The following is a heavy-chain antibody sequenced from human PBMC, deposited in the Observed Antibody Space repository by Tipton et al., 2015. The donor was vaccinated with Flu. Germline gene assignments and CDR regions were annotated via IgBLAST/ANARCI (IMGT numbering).Heavy chain of an antibody. J-gene: IGHJ4*02. CDR1: GFTFRSYW. Sequence: SLRLSCAASGFTFRSYWMHWVRQAPGKGLEWVANINQDGSEKSHVDSMKGRITVSRDNSRNTLYLQMNNLRPEDTAVYFCARVHSSYNFDYWGQGTPVTVSS. V-gene: IGHV3-7*01. D-gene: IGHD6-6*01. CDR2: INQDGSEK. CDR3: ARVHSSYNFDY.